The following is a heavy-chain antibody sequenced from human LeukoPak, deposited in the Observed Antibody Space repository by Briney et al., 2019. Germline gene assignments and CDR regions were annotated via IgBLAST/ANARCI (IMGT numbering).Heavy chain of an antibody. D-gene: IGHD5-12*01. V-gene: IGHV1-69*04. CDR1: GGTFSSYA. J-gene: IGHJ3*02. CDR2: IIPILGIA. Sequence: SVTVSCKASGGTFSSYAISWVRQAPGQGLEWMGRIIPILGIANYAQKFQGRVTITADKSTSTAYMELSSLRSEGTAVYYCARVSGYGNAFDIWGQGTMVTVSS. CDR3: ARVSGYGNAFDI.